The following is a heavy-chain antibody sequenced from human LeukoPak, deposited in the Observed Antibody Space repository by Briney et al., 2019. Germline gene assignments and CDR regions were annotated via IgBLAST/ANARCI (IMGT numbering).Heavy chain of an antibody. V-gene: IGHV4-31*03. Sequence: SETLSITCTVSGGSISNGGYYWSWIRQHPGKGLEWIGYIYYSGSTYYNPSLKSRVTISVDTSKNQFSLKLSSVTAADTAVYYCARASDDILTGGSDYWGQGTLVTVSS. CDR1: GGSISNGGYY. CDR2: IYYSGST. J-gene: IGHJ4*02. D-gene: IGHD3-9*01. CDR3: ARASDDILTGGSDY.